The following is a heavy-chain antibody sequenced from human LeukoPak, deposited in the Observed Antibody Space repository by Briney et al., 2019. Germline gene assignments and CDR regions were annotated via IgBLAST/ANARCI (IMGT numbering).Heavy chain of an antibody. V-gene: IGHV1-2*02. Sequence: GASVKVSCKASGYTFTSYGISWVRQAPGQGLEWMGWINPNSGGTNYAQKFQGRVTMTRDTSISTAYMELSRLRSDDTAVYYCASLYSGDYWGQGTLVTVSS. D-gene: IGHD1-26*01. CDR1: GYTFTSYG. CDR3: ASLYSGDY. CDR2: INPNSGGT. J-gene: IGHJ4*02.